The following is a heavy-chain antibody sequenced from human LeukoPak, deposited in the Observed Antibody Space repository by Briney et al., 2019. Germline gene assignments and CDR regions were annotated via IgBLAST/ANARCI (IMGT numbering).Heavy chain of an antibody. J-gene: IGHJ4*02. D-gene: IGHD3-3*01. CDR2: IYHSGST. V-gene: IGHV4-30-2*01. Sequence: SETLSLTCAVSGGSISSGGYSWSWIRQPPGKGLEWIEYIYHSGSTYYNPSLKSRVTISVDRSKNQFFLKLSSVTAADTAVYYCARARLYDFWSGYPQYYFDYWGQGTLVTVSS. CDR3: ARARLYDFWSGYPQYYFDY. CDR1: GGSISSGGYS.